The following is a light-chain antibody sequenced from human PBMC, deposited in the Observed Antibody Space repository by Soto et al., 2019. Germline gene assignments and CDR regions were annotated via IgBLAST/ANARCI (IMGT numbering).Light chain of an antibody. V-gene: IGKV1-33*01. CDR1: QDIGHY. Sequence: DIQMTQSPSSLSASVGDRVTITCQASQDIGHYLNWYQQKAGKAPKLLIYDVSNLETGVPSRFSGGGSGTSFTFNISSLQPEDVATYFGQEYERFYTFGQGTKVDIK. J-gene: IGKJ2*01. CDR3: QEYERFYT. CDR2: DVS.